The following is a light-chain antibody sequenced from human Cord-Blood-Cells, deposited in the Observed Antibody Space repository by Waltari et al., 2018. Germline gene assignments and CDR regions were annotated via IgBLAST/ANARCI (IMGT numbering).Light chain of an antibody. V-gene: IGKV1-5*03. CDR3: QQYNSYSRT. CDR2: KAS. Sequence: DIQMTQSPSTLSASVGDRVTITCRASRSISSWLAWYQQKPGKAPKLLSYKASSLESGVPSRFSGSGSGTEFTLTISSLQPDDFATYYCQQYNSYSRTFGQGTKVEIK. CDR1: RSISSW. J-gene: IGKJ1*01.